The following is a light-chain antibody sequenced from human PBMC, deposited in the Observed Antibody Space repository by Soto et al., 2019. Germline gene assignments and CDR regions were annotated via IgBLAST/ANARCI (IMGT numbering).Light chain of an antibody. CDR3: QQSYSPPPLT. J-gene: IGKJ4*01. CDR2: AAS. V-gene: IGKV1-39*01. CDR1: QSISSY. Sequence: DIQMTQSPSSLSASVGERVTITCRASQSISSYVNWYQQKTGKAHKRLIYAASSLKSGVPSRFSGSGSGTDCTPTNRRQPPEDVATYYCQQSYSPPPLTFGGRTKLEIK.